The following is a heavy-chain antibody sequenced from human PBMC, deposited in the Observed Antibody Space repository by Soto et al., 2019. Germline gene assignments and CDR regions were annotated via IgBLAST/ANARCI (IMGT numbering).Heavy chain of an antibody. J-gene: IGHJ6*02. Sequence: GGSLRLSCAASGFTVSSNYMSWVRQAPGKGLEWVSVIYSGGSTYYADSVKGRFTISRDNSKNTLYLQMNSLRAEDTAVYYCASTRWLQFNYYYYGMDVWGQGTTVTVS. CDR3: ASTRWLQFNYYYYGMDV. CDR2: IYSGGST. D-gene: IGHD5-12*01. V-gene: IGHV3-53*01. CDR1: GFTVSSNY.